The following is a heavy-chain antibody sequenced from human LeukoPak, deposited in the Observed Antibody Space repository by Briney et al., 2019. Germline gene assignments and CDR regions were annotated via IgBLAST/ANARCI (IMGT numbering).Heavy chain of an antibody. D-gene: IGHD3-22*01. CDR3: ARGPGGRSGYYPLEDYYYYYYMDV. CDR1: GYTFTYYG. J-gene: IGHJ6*03. V-gene: IGHV1-18*01. CDR2: ISAYNGNT. Sequence: GASVKVSCKASGYTFTYYGISWVRQAPGQRLEWMGWISAYNGNTYYAQKLQGRVTMTTDTSTSTAYMELRSLRSDDTAVYYCARGPGGRSGYYPLEDYYYYYYMDVWGKGTTVTVSS.